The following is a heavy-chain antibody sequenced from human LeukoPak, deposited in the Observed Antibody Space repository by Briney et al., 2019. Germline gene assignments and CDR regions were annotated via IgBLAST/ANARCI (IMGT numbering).Heavy chain of an antibody. Sequence: GGSLRLSCAASGFTFSSYALHWVRQAPGKGLECVAVISYDGSNKYYADSVKGRFTISRDNSNNTLYLQMNSLRVEDTAVYYCAKSRVAVAAPRNWFDPWGQGTLVTVSS. D-gene: IGHD6-19*01. CDR3: AKSRVAVAAPRNWFDP. CDR2: ISYDGSNK. CDR1: GFTFSSYA. J-gene: IGHJ5*02. V-gene: IGHV3-30*04.